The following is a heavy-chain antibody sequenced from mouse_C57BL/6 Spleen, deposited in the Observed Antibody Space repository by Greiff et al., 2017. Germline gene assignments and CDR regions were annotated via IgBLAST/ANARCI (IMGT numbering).Heavy chain of an antibody. CDR3: TEGTRLWYFDV. J-gene: IGHJ1*03. CDR1: GFTFSDAW. D-gene: IGHD3-3*01. CDR2: IRNKANNHAT. V-gene: IGHV6-6*01. Sequence: EVTVVESGGGLVQPGGSMKLSCAASGFTFSDAWMDWVRQSPEKGLEWVAEIRNKANNHATYYAESVKGRFTISRDDSKSSVYLQMNSLRAEDTGMYYCTEGTRLWYFDVWGTGTTVTVSS.